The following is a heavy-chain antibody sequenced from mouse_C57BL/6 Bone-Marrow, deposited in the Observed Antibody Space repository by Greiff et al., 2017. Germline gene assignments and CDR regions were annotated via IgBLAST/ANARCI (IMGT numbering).Heavy chain of an antibody. CDR2: IHPSDSDT. CDR1: GYTFTSYW. CDR3: AISATMVTTEEY. D-gene: IGHD2-2*01. J-gene: IGHJ3*01. Sequence: QVQLKQPGAELVKPGASVKVSCKASGYTFTSYWMHWVKQRPGQGLEWIGRIHPSDSDTNYNQKFKGKATLTVDKSSSTAYMQLSSLTSEDSAVYYCAISATMVTTEEYWGQGTLVTVSA. V-gene: IGHV1-74*01.